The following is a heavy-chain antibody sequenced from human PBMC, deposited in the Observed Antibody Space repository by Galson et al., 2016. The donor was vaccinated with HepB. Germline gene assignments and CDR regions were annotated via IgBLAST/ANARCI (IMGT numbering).Heavy chain of an antibody. J-gene: IGHJ5*02. CDR1: GFTFSSYW. Sequence: SLRLSCAASGFTFSSYWMHWVRQAPGKGLRLVSGXNSEGSSTSYXDSXKXRFTISRDNAKNTLYLXMNXXGAEXXAVYYXXSSVAAAGNWFDPWGQGTLVTVSX. CDR2: XNSEGSST. CDR3: XSSVAAAGNWFDP. D-gene: IGHD6-13*01. V-gene: IGHV3-74*01.